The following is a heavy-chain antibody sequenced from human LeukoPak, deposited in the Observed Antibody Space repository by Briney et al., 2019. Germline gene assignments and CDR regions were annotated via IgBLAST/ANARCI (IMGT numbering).Heavy chain of an antibody. D-gene: IGHD1-26*01. J-gene: IGHJ4*02. V-gene: IGHV3-15*01. CDR2: IKSRTDGGTV. Sequence: PGGSLRLSCAASRFSFSNAWLNWVRQAPGKGLEWVGRIKSRTDGGTVDYAAPVKGRFTISRDDSRDTLYLQMNSLKNEDTAMYYCSTALKWESLGGEHWGQGTLVTVSS. CDR1: RFSFSNAW. CDR3: STALKWESLGGEH.